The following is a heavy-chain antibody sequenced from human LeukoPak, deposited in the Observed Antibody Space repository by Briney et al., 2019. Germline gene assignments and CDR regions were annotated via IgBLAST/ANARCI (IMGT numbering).Heavy chain of an antibody. CDR3: AKDRSTFDY. V-gene: IGHV3-48*01. Sequence: PGGSLRLSCAASGFTFSSYSMNWVRQAPGKGLEWVSYISSSSTIYYADSVKGRFTISRDNAKNSLYLQMNSLRAEDTAVYYCAKDRSTFDYWGQGTLVTVSS. CDR1: GFTFSSYS. J-gene: IGHJ4*02. CDR2: ISSSSTI.